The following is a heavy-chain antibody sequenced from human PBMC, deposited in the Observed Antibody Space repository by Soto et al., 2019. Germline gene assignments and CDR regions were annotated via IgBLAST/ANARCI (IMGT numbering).Heavy chain of an antibody. CDR2: ISDSGVST. Sequence: GGSLRLSCAASGFTFSNSAMSWVRQAPGKGLDWVSSISDSGVSTYYADSVKGRFTISRDNSKSTLYLQMNSLRAEDTAVYYCAKGTYSGPSHFDYWGQGTLVTVSS. CDR1: GFTFSNSA. D-gene: IGHD1-26*01. CDR3: AKGTYSGPSHFDY. V-gene: IGHV3-23*01. J-gene: IGHJ4*02.